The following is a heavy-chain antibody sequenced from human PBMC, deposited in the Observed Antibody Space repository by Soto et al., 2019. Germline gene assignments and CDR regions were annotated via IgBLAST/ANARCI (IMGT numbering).Heavy chain of an antibody. CDR1: GGSISSSSYY. CDR3: ARLVYSSSWLNWFDP. J-gene: IGHJ5*02. CDR2: IYYSGST. V-gene: IGHV4-39*01. D-gene: IGHD6-13*01. Sequence: SETLSLTCTVSGGSISSSSYYWGWIRQPPGKGLEWIGSIYYSGSTYYNPSLKSRVTISVDTSKNQFSLKLSSVTAADTAVYYCARLVYSSSWLNWFDPWGQGTLVTVSS.